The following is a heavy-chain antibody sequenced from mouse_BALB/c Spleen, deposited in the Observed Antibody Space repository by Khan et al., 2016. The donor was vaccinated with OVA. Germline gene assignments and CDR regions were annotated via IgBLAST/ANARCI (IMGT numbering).Heavy chain of an antibody. J-gene: IGHJ3*01. CDR1: GFNIKDTY. V-gene: IGHV14-3*02. D-gene: IGHD2-1*01. CDR2: IDPPNDDS. CDR3: ATLYGNPFVF. Sequence: VQLQQPGAELVKPGASVKLSCSASGFNIKDTYIHWMKQRPEQGLEWIGRIDPPNDDSKYGPKFQAKATLTADTSSNTAYLQLSSLTSEDTAVYYFATLYGNPFVFWGQGTLVSVSA.